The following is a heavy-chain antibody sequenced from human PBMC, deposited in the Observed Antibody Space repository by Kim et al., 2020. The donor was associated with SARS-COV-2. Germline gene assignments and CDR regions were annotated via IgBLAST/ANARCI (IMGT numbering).Heavy chain of an antibody. J-gene: IGHJ3*02. V-gene: IGHV3-30*07. CDR3: ARDSPLAAAGPRGAFDI. Sequence: VKGRFTISRDKSKNTLYLQMNSLRAEDTAVYYCARDSPLAAAGPRGAFDIWGQGTMVTVSS. D-gene: IGHD6-13*01.